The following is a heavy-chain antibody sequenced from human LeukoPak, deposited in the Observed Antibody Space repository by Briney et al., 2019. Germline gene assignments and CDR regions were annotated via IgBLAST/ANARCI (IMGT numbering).Heavy chain of an antibody. CDR3: ARDQYYYDSSGYDY. J-gene: IGHJ4*02. Sequence: GGSLRLSCAASGFTFSDYYMSWIRQAPGKGLEWVSYISSSGSTIYYADSVKGRFTISRDNAKNSLYPQMNSLRAEDTAVYYCARDQYYYDSSGYDYWGQGTLVTVSS. CDR2: ISSSGSTI. CDR1: GFTFSDYY. D-gene: IGHD3-22*01. V-gene: IGHV3-11*04.